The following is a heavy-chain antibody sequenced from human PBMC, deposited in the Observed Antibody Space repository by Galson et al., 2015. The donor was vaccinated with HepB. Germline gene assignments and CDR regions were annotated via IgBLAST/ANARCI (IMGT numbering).Heavy chain of an antibody. CDR1: GYSFTTCC. J-gene: IGHJ4*02. CDR2: IYPTDSDT. Sequence: QSGAEVKKPGESLKISCKGSGYSFTTCCIGWVRQMPGKGLEWMGIIYPTDSDTTYSPSFQGQVTISADKSDSTAYLQWNSRKASDTAMFYCARPCPHSNTDPLDYWGQGTLVTVSS. V-gene: IGHV5-51*03. CDR3: ARPCPHSNTDPLDY. D-gene: IGHD1/OR15-1a*01.